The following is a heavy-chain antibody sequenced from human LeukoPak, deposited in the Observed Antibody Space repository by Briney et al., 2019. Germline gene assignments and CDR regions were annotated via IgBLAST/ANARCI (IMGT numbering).Heavy chain of an antibody. CDR1: GLTVSTNY. Sequence: PGGSLRLSCAASGLTVSTNYMSWVRQVPGKGLEWVSLIYSSGSTYYTDSVKGRFTISRNHSKNTLHLQMNSLTAEDTAVYYCARTSLSGDGYKVGYFDYWGQGTLVTVSS. D-gene: IGHD5-24*01. J-gene: IGHJ4*02. CDR2: IYSSGST. CDR3: ARTSLSGDGYKVGYFDY. V-gene: IGHV3-53*01.